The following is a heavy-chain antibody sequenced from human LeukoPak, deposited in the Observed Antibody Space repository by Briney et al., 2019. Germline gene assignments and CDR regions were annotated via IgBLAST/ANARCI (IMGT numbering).Heavy chain of an antibody. D-gene: IGHD7-27*01. CDR2: IYTSGST. Sequence: SETLSLTCTVSGGSISSYYWSWIRQPAGKGLEWIGRIYTSGSTNYNPSLKSRVTMSVDTPKNPFSLKLSSVTAADTAVYYCARGGAGDVLWAFDIWGQGTMVTVSS. V-gene: IGHV4-4*07. J-gene: IGHJ3*02. CDR1: GGSISSYY. CDR3: ARGGAGDVLWAFDI.